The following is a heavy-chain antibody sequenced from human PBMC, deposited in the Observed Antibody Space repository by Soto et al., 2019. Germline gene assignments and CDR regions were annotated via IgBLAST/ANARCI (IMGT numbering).Heavy chain of an antibody. CDR2: ISSSGDSI. D-gene: IGHD1-26*01. V-gene: IGHV3-11*01. CDR3: AREPTI. J-gene: IGHJ4*02. Sequence: GGSLRLSCAASGLKFKDYHMTWIRQAPGKGLEWISYISSSGDSIYYADSVKGRFTISRDSAKNSLLLQMNTLRVEDTAVYYCAREPTIWGQGTLVTVSS. CDR1: GLKFKDYH.